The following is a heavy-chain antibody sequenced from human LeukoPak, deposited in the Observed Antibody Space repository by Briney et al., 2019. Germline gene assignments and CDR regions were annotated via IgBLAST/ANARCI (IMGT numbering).Heavy chain of an antibody. Sequence: GGSLRLSCAASGFTVSSNYMCWVRQAPGKGLEWVSVIYSGGSTYYADSVKGRFTISRDNSKNTLYLQMNSLRAEDTAVYYCARDLYYYDSSGYSYYYGMDVWGQGTTVTVSS. D-gene: IGHD3-22*01. CDR1: GFTVSSNY. J-gene: IGHJ6*02. CDR2: IYSGGST. CDR3: ARDLYYYDSSGYSYYYGMDV. V-gene: IGHV3-66*01.